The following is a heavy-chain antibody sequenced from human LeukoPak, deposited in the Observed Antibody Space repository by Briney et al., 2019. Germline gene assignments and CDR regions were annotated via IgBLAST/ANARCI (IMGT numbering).Heavy chain of an antibody. Sequence: PGGSLRLSCAASGFTFSSYAMSWVRQAPGKGLEWVSIIYSGGSTYYADSVKDRFTISRDNSKNTLYLQMNSLRAEDTAMYYCARGYFDSSGEFDYWGQGTLVTVSS. CDR3: ARGYFDSSGEFDY. D-gene: IGHD3-22*01. V-gene: IGHV3-66*01. CDR1: GFTFSSYA. CDR2: IYSGGST. J-gene: IGHJ4*02.